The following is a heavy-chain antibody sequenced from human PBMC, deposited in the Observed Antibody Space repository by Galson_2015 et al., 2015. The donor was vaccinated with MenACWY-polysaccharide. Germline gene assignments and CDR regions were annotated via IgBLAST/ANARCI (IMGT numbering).Heavy chain of an antibody. CDR2: INNDATST. Sequence: SLRLSCAASGLSFSKQWIHWVRQAPGEGLVWVSRINNDATSTAYADSVKGRFTISRDNDTNTLYSQMNSLRVEDTAVYYCVGPLGRGGTGAYGMDAWGQGTTVTVSS. CDR1: GLSFSKQW. J-gene: IGHJ6*02. V-gene: IGHV3-74*01. D-gene: IGHD3-10*01. CDR3: VGPLGRGGTGAYGMDA.